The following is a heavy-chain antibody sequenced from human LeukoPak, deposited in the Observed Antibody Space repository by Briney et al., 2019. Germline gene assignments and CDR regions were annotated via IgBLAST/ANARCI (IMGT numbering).Heavy chain of an antibody. CDR3: ARALPPPYYDFWSGFDY. CDR2: INPSGGST. CDR1: GYTFTSYY. V-gene: IGHV1-46*01. J-gene: IGHJ4*02. Sequence: ASVKVSCKASGYTFTSYYMHWVRQAPGQGLEWMGIINPSGGSTSYAQKFQGRVTMTRDMSTSTVYMELSSLRSEDTAVYYCARALPPPYYDFWSGFDYWGQGTLVTVSS. D-gene: IGHD3-3*01.